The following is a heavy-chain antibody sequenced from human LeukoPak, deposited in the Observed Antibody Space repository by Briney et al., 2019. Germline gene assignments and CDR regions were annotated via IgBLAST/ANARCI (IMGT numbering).Heavy chain of an antibody. Sequence: SVKVSCKASGGTFSSYAISWVRQAPGQGLEWMGGIIPIFGTANYAQKFQGRVTITTDESTSTTYMELSILRSEDPAVYYCAREPPQSSSGWYNWFDPWGQGTLVTVSS. D-gene: IGHD6-19*01. CDR2: IIPIFGTA. V-gene: IGHV1-69*05. J-gene: IGHJ5*02. CDR3: AREPPQSSSGWYNWFDP. CDR1: GGTFSSYA.